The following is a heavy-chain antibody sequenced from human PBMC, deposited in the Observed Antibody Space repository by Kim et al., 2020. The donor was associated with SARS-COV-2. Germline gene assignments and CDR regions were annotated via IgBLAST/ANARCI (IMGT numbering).Heavy chain of an antibody. V-gene: IGHV4-4*02. D-gene: IGHD1-26*01. J-gene: IGHJ4*02. CDR3: ARVKSGSSYFDY. Sequence: NYNPSLKSRVTISVDKSKNQFSLNLSAVTAADTAVYYCARVKSGSSYFDYWGQGTLVTVSS.